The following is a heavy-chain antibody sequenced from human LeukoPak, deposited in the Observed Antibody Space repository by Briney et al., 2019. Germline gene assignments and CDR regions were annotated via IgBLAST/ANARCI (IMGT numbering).Heavy chain of an antibody. CDR1: GFTVSSNY. CDR2: IYSGGST. Sequence: GGSLRLSCAASGFTVSSNYMSWVRQAPGKGLEWVSVIYSGGSTYYADSVKGRFTISRDNSKNTLYLHMNSLRAEDTAVYYCARDRYCSGGSCYPPGDWGQGTLVTVSS. J-gene: IGHJ4*02. V-gene: IGHV3-53*01. D-gene: IGHD2-15*01. CDR3: ARDRYCSGGSCYPPGD.